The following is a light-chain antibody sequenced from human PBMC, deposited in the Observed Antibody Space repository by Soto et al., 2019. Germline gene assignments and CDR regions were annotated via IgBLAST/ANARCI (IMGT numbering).Light chain of an antibody. CDR3: QQYGNSPIT. Sequence: ELVLTQSPGTLSLSPGERATLSCRASQSVSSSYLAWYQQKPGQAPRLLIYDASSRATGIPDRFSGSGSGTDFTLTISRLEPEDFAVYYCQQYGNSPITFGQGTRLEIK. V-gene: IGKV3-20*01. CDR1: QSVSSSY. J-gene: IGKJ5*01. CDR2: DAS.